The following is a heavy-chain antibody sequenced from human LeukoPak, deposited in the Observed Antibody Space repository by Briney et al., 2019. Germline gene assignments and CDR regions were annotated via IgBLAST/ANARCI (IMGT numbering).Heavy chain of an antibody. J-gene: IGHJ4*02. Sequence: PSETLSLTCTVYGGSISSSSYYWGWIRQPPGKGLAWIGSSYYSGSTYYNPSLKSRVTISVDTSKNQFSLKLSSVTAADTAVYYCASLPMAAFFDYWGQGTLVTVSS. CDR1: GGSISSSSYY. CDR2: SYYSGST. CDR3: ASLPMAAFFDY. D-gene: IGHD3-10*01. V-gene: IGHV4-39*01.